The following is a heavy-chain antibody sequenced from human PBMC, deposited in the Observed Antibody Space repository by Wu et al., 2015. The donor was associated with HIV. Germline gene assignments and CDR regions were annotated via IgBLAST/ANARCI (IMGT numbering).Heavy chain of an antibody. D-gene: IGHD6-6*01. CDR2: INPNSGGT. CDR1: GYTFTGYY. CDR3: ARDVKYSSSLYYYYYMDV. Sequence: QVQLVQSGAEVKKPGASVKVSCKASGYTFTGYYMHWVRQAPGQGLEWMGWINPNSGGTNYAQKFQGRVTMTRDTSISTAYMELSRLRSDDTAVYYCARDVKYSSSLYYYYYMDVVGTKGTTVTVSS. V-gene: IGHV1-2*02. J-gene: IGHJ6*03.